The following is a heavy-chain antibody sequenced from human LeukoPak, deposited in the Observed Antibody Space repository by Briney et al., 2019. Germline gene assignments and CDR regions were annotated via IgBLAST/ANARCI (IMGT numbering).Heavy chain of an antibody. V-gene: IGHV3-11*01. Sequence: PGGSLRLSCAASGFTFSDYYMSWIRRAPGKGLEWVSYISSSGSTIYYADSVKGRFTISRDNAKNSLYLQMNSLRAEDTAVYYCAREGCSSTSCYTRFYDLSVWGQGTTVTVSS. CDR3: AREGCSSTSCYTRFYDLSV. J-gene: IGHJ6*02. CDR2: ISSSGSTI. D-gene: IGHD2-2*02. CDR1: GFTFSDYY.